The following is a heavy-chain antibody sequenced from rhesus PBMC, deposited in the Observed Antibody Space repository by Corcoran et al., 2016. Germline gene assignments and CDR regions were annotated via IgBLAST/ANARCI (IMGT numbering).Heavy chain of an antibody. J-gene: IGHJ4*01. CDR2: IYVSGSST. V-gene: IGHV4-169*01. Sequence: QLQLQESGPGLVKPSETLSVTCAVSGGSISSSYWSWIRQAPGKGLEWIWYIYVSGSSTNYNPSLKSRVTLSVDTSKNQLSLKLSSVTTADTAVYYCARAPDGWNDGYYWGQGVLVTVSS. CDR1: GGSISSSY. D-gene: IGHD1-14*01. CDR3: ARAPDGWNDGYY.